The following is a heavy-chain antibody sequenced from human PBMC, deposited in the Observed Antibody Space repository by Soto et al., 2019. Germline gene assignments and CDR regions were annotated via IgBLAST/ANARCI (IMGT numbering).Heavy chain of an antibody. V-gene: IGHV2-5*02. CDR3: AHSLSNFRFFDY. CDR2: IYSDADK. Sequence: QITLKESGPTLVKPTETLTLTCSFSGFSLTASAVGVGWIRQPPGKALEWLALIYSDADKRSSPSLKNRVTITKDTSKNHVVLTLTNIDPVDTGTYYCAHSLSNFRFFDYWGQGILVTVSS. J-gene: IGHJ4*02. D-gene: IGHD4-4*01. CDR1: GFSLTASAVG.